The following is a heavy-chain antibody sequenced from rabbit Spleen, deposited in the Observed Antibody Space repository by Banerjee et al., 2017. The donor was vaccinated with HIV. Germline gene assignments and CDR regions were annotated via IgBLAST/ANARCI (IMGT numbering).Heavy chain of an antibody. CDR3: ARDTGSSFSSYGMDL. J-gene: IGHJ6*01. CDR1: GVSFSSSSY. V-gene: IGHV1S40*01. Sequence: QSLEESGGDLVKPGASLTLTCTASGVSFSSSSYMCWVRKAPGKGLEWIACIDTGSSGFTYSAPWASGRFTISKTSSTTVTLQMTSLTVADTATYFCARDTGSSFSSYGMDLWGPGTLVTVS. CDR2: IDTGSSGFT. D-gene: IGHD8-1*01.